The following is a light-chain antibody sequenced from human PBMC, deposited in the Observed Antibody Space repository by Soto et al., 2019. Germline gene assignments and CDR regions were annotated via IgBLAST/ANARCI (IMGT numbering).Light chain of an antibody. CDR3: NSYTTSSTYV. J-gene: IGLJ1*01. CDR2: EVR. V-gene: IGLV2-14*01. Sequence: QSALTQPPSAAGSPGQSVTISCTGTSTDVGGYNYVSWYQQPPGTAPKLIIYEVRNRPSGVSNRFSGSKSGNTAYLTISGLQAEDEADYFCNSYTTSSTYVFGTGTKVTV. CDR1: STDVGGYNY.